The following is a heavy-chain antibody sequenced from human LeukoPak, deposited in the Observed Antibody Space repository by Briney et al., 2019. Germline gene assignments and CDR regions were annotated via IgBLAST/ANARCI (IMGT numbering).Heavy chain of an antibody. D-gene: IGHD5-24*01. CDR2: VYYSGSA. CDR3: SRTITGSQFDL. V-gene: IGHV4-39*01. Sequence: SETLSLTCTVSGGSISSGNYYWAWIRQPPGKGLAWTGSVYYSGSAYYNTSLESRLSIFVDTSKNQFSLNLRSVTAADTAVYYYSRTITGSQFDLWGQGTLVTVSS. J-gene: IGHJ5*02. CDR1: GGSISSGNYY.